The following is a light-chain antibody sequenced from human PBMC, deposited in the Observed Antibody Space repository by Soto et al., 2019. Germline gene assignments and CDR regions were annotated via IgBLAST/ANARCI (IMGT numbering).Light chain of an antibody. CDR3: QQYGTSPLT. V-gene: IGKV3-20*01. CDR1: QSVSSSY. CDR2: GAS. J-gene: IGKJ4*01. Sequence: EIVLTQSPGTLSLSPGERVSLSCRASQSVSSSYLAWYQQKPGQAPRLLIYGASSRATGIPDRFSGGGSGTDFTLTISRLEPEDCAVYYSQQYGTSPLTFGGGAKVDIK.